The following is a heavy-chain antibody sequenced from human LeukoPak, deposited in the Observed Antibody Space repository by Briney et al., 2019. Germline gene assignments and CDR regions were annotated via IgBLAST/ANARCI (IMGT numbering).Heavy chain of an antibody. D-gene: IGHD2-2*01. CDR1: GFTFSSYS. CDR3: ASSRLPAAKNWFDP. J-gene: IGHJ5*02. V-gene: IGHV3-21*01. Sequence: GGSLRLSCAASGFTFSSYSMNWVRQAPGKGLEWVSSISSSSSYIYYADSVKGRFTISGDNAKNSLYLQMNSLRAEDTAVYYCASSRLPAAKNWFDPWGQGTLVTVSS. CDR2: ISSSSSYI.